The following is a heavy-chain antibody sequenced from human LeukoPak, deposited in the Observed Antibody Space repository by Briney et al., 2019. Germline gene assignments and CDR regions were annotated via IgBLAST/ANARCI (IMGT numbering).Heavy chain of an antibody. D-gene: IGHD6-13*01. CDR3: ARVLAGSTINFDS. Sequence: PSETLSLTCTVSGGSINSGHYYWSWLRQPPGKGLEWIEHIYNSGSTTYNPSLKSRVTISVDTSKNQFSLKLYSVTAADTAVYYCARVLAGSTINFDSWGQGTLVTVSS. V-gene: IGHV4-30-4*01. CDR2: IYNSGST. CDR1: GGSINSGHYY. J-gene: IGHJ4*02.